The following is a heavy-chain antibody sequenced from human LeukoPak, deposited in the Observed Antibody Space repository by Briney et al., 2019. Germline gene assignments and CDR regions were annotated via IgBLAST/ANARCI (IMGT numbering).Heavy chain of an antibody. D-gene: IGHD2-2*01. Sequence: SESLSLTCAVYGGSFSGYYWSWIRQPPGKGLEWIGEINHSGSTNYNPSLKSRVTISVDTSKNQFSPKLSSVTAADTAVYYCATRYCSSTSCYSPPWGQGTLVTVSS. CDR3: ATRYCSSTSCYSPP. V-gene: IGHV4-34*01. CDR1: GGSFSGYY. CDR2: INHSGST. J-gene: IGHJ5*02.